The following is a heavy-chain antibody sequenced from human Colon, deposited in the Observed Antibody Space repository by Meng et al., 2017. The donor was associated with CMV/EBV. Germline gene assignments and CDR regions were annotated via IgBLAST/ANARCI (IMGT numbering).Heavy chain of an antibody. CDR2: IYSNGGT. CDR1: GGSIRNYY. V-gene: IGHV4-59*01. J-gene: IGHJ4*02. CDR3: AGNVEVLPTAKVLWDS. Sequence: SETLSLTCTVSGGSIRNYYRSWIRQSPGKELEWIGYIYSNGGTNYSPSLKSRVTISVDTSKNQFSLRLNSVTAADTAVYYCAGNVEVLPTAKVLWDSWGQGMLVTVSS. D-gene: IGHD2-2*01.